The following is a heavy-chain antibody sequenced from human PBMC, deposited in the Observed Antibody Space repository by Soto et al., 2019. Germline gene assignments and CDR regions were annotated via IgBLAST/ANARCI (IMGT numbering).Heavy chain of an antibody. CDR1: GGSISSGDYY. CDR3: ARGNVVPLDY. J-gene: IGHJ4*02. D-gene: IGHD2-21*01. Sequence: SETLSLTCTVSGGSISSGDYYWSWIRQPPGKGLEWIGYIYYSGSTYYNPSPKSRVIISVDRSKNQFSLKVSSVTAADTAVYYCARGNVVPLDYWGQGTLVTVSS. V-gene: IGHV4-30-4*01. CDR2: IYYSGST.